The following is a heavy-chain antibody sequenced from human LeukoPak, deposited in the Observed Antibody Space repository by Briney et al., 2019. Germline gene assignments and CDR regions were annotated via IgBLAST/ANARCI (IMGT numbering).Heavy chain of an antibody. Sequence: GGPLRLSCAASGFTFSNYWMSWVRQAPGKGLEWVANIKEDGSEKYYVDSVKGRFTISRDNAKNSLYLQMNSLRAEDTAVYYCARDRWWGQGTLVTVSS. CDR1: GFTFSNYW. V-gene: IGHV3-7*01. D-gene: IGHD4-23*01. CDR2: IKEDGSEK. J-gene: IGHJ4*02. CDR3: ARDRW.